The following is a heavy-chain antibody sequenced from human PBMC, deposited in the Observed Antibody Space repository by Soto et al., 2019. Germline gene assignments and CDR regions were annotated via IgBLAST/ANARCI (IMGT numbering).Heavy chain of an antibody. J-gene: IGHJ3*02. CDR3: ARDPTGWRGEGDAFDI. D-gene: IGHD3-16*01. Sequence: QVQLVESGGGVVQPGRSLRLSCAASGFTFSSYGMHWVRQAPGKGLEWVAVIWYDGSNKYYADSVKGRFTISRDNSKNTLYLQMNSLGAEDTAVYYCARDPTGWRGEGDAFDIWGQGTMVTVSS. V-gene: IGHV3-33*01. CDR2: IWYDGSNK. CDR1: GFTFSSYG.